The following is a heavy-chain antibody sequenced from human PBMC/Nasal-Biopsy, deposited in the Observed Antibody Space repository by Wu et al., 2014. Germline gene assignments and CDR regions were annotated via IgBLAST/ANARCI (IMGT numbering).Heavy chain of an antibody. CDR2: INHSGST. D-gene: IGHD2-15*01. Sequence: TLSLTCAVYGGSFSDHYWNWIRQPPGKGLEWIGEINHSGSTNYNPSLKSRVTISVDTSKNQFSLRLSSVTAADTAIYYCARGLVVGGEPDAFDSWGQGTMVTVSS. CDR3: ARGLVVGGEPDAFDS. J-gene: IGHJ3*02. CDR1: GGSFSDHY. V-gene: IGHV4-34*01.